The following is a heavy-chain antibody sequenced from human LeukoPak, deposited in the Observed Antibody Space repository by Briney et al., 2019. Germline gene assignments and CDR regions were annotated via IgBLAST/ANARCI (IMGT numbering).Heavy chain of an antibody. D-gene: IGHD1-20*01. CDR2: INHSGST. Sequence: SETLSLTCAVYGGSFSGYYWSWIRQPPGKGLEWIGEINHSGSTNYNPSLKSRVTISVDTSKNQFSLKLSSVTAADAAVYYCARILRLTGTTIYYFDYWGQGTLVTVSS. CDR3: ARILRLTGTTIYYFDY. J-gene: IGHJ4*02. CDR1: GGSFSGYY. V-gene: IGHV4-34*01.